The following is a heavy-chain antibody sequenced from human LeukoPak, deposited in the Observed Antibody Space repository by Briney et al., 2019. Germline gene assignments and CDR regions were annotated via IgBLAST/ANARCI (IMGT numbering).Heavy chain of an antibody. CDR3: PRSNQSYYY. J-gene: IGHJ4*02. CDR1: GFTFSSYW. D-gene: IGHD1-14*01. V-gene: IGHV3-74*03. CDR2: INTGGSSI. Sequence: PGRSLRLSCAASGFTFSSYWMHWVRHVPGKGLVWVARINTGGSSITYAGSVKGGFTISRDNATNTLYLRIDSLRAGDTGVYYFPRSNQSYYYWAQGTLLPVSS.